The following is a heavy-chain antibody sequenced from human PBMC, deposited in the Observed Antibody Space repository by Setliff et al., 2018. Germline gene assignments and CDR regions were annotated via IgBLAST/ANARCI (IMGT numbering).Heavy chain of an antibody. Sequence: GGSLRLSCAASGFTISNYWMSWVRQGPGKGLEWVANIKQDGSEKYYVDSVKGRFTISRDNAKNSLYLQMNSLRAEDTAVYYCAREKHYDSSGYYYAFDIWGQGTKVTVSS. J-gene: IGHJ3*02. CDR2: IKQDGSEK. CDR3: AREKHYDSSGYYYAFDI. CDR1: GFTISNYW. D-gene: IGHD3-22*01. V-gene: IGHV3-7*01.